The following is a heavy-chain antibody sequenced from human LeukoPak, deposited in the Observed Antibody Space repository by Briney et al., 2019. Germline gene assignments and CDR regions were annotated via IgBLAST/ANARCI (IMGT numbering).Heavy chain of an antibody. J-gene: IGHJ4*02. V-gene: IGHV4-39*01. Sequence: DPSETLSLTCTVSGGSISSSSYYWGWIRQPPGKGLEWIGSIYYSGSTYYNPSLKSRVTISVDTSKNQFSLKLSSVTAADTAVYYCARLIPIAARPFDYWGQGTLVTVSS. CDR3: ARLIPIAARPFDY. D-gene: IGHD6-6*01. CDR2: IYYSGST. CDR1: GGSISSSSYY.